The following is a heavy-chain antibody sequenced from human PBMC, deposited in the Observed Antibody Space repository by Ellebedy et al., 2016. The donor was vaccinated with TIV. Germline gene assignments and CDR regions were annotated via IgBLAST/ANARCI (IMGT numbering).Heavy chain of an antibody. V-gene: IGHV3-74*01. J-gene: IGHJ3*01. D-gene: IGHD3/OR15-3a*01. Sequence: GGSLRLXCVTSGISFNFYWMHWVRQVPGKGLVWVARINGDGSSLDYADAVRGRFTISRDNANNTLYLQMSGLRAEDSGLYYCVRIPWSSDFTLDLWGQGTMVSVSS. CDR1: GISFNFYW. CDR2: INGDGSSL. CDR3: VRIPWSSDFTLDL.